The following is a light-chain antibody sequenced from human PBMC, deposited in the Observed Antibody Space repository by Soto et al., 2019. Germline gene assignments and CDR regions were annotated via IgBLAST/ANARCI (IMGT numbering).Light chain of an antibody. CDR2: GAS. CDR3: QQYDNWPWT. J-gene: IGKJ1*01. CDR1: QSVSNNY. Sequence: EIVLTQSPCTLSLSAGERATLSCRASQSVSNNYLAWYQQKPGQAPRLLIYGASNRATGIPDRFSGSGSGTDFTLTISSLQSEDFAVYYCQQYDNWPWTFGQGTKV. V-gene: IGKV3-20*01.